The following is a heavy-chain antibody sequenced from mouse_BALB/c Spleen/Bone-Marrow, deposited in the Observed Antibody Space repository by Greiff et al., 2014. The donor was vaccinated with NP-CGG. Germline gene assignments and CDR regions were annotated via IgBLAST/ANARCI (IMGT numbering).Heavy chain of an antibody. CDR1: GFSLTNYG. J-gene: IGHJ4*01. CDR2: IWAGGST. V-gene: IGHV2-9*02. Sequence: QVQLQQPGPGLVAPSQSLSITCTVSGFSLTNYGVHWVRQPPGKGLEWLGVIWAGGSTNYNSALMSRLSISKDNSKSQVFLKMNSLQTDDTAMYYCARPYYGLYAMDYWGQGTSVTVSS. D-gene: IGHD1-2*01. CDR3: ARPYYGLYAMDY.